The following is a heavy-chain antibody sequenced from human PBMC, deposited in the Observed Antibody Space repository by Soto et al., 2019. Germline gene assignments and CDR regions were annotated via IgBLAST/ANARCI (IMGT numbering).Heavy chain of an antibody. CDR2: IYYSGST. Sequence: SETLSLTCTVSGGSISSSSYYWGWIRQPPGKGLEWIGSIYYSGSTYYNPSLKSRVTISVDTSKNQFSLKLSSVTAADTAVYYCARRFFDILTGYRYYFDYWGQGTRVTVAA. J-gene: IGHJ4*02. CDR3: ARRFFDILTGYRYYFDY. D-gene: IGHD3-9*01. CDR1: GGSISSSSYY. V-gene: IGHV4-39*01.